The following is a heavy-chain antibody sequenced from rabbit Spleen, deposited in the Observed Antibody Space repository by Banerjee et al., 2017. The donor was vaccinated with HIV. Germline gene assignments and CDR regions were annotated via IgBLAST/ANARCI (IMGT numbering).Heavy chain of an antibody. CDR1: GFSFSSSW. J-gene: IGHJ6*01. CDR2: IDPDYDST. CDR3: ARDTDDEYGDWADLYL. Sequence: QEQLVESGGGLVQPEGSLTLTCTASGFSFSSSWVCWVRQAPGKGLEWIACIDPDYDSTDYASWVNGRFTISLDNAQNTVFLQMTSLTVADTATYFCARDTDDEYGDWADLYLWGPGTLVTVS. D-gene: IGHD2-1*01. V-gene: IGHV1S47*01.